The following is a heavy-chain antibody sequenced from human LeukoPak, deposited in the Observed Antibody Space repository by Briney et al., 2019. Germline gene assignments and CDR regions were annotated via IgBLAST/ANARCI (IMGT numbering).Heavy chain of an antibody. V-gene: IGHV3-23*01. CDR1: GFNFNDYY. Sequence: GGSLRLSCTASGFNFNDYYMSWIRQAPGKGLEWVSGISGSDGSTNYADSVKGRFTIPRENSKNTLYLQMNSLRAEDTAVYYCAKDSAKKYDDYWGQGTLVTVSS. J-gene: IGHJ4*02. CDR2: ISGSDGST. D-gene: IGHD2/OR15-2a*01. CDR3: AKDSAKKYDDY.